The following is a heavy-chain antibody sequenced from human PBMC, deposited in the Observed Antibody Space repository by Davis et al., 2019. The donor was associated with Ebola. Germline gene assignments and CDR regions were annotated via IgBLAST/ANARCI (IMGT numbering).Heavy chain of an antibody. J-gene: IGHJ4*02. V-gene: IGHV3-11*01. CDR2: ISSSGSTI. D-gene: IGHD3-10*01. CDR1: GFIFSDYY. Sequence: PGGSLRLSCAASGFIFSDYYMSWIRQAPGKGLEWVSYISSSGSTINYADSVKGRFTISRDNAKNSLYLQMNSLRAEDTAVYYGARDYGSGSSLGFIDYWGQGTLVTVSS. CDR3: ARDYGSGSSLGFIDY.